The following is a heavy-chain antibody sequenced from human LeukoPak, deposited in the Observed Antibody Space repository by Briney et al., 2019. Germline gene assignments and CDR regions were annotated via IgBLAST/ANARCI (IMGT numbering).Heavy chain of an antibody. CDR1: GFTFPAYT. V-gene: IGHV3-48*02. CDR3: ARDKDYAFDI. CDR2: ITSSSNTI. J-gene: IGHJ3*02. Sequence: SGGSLRLSCTASGFTFPAYTMNWVRQAPGKGLEWVSYITSSSNTITYADSVKGRFPMSRDNDKNSLYLQMNSLRDEDTALYYCARDKDYAFDIWGQGTMITVFS.